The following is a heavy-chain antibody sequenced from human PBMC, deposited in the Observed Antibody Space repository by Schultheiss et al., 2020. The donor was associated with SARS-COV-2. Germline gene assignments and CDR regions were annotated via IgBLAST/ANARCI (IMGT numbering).Heavy chain of an antibody. D-gene: IGHD3-22*01. J-gene: IGHJ2*01. Sequence: GGSLRLSCAASGFTFSSYAMHWVRQAPGKGLEWVSVIYSGGSTHYADSVKGRFTISRDNSKNTLYLQMHSLRAEDTAVYYCARVPSSYYYESSGYHWYFDLWGRGTLVTVSS. V-gene: IGHV3-53*01. CDR1: GFTFSSYA. CDR3: ARVPSSYYYESSGYHWYFDL. CDR2: IYSGGST.